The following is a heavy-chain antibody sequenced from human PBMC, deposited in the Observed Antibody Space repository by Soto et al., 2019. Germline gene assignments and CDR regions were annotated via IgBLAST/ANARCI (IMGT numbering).Heavy chain of an antibody. Sequence: SETLSLTRTVSRGSISSGDYNWSWFRQSPGKGLEWIGHIYDSGSTYNNPSLQSRVTISVDTSKNQFSLNLSSVTAADTAVYYCARGPSGDKVDYWGQGTLVTAPQ. D-gene: IGHD7-27*01. J-gene: IGHJ4*02. CDR1: RGSISSGDYN. CDR3: ARGPSGDKVDY. V-gene: IGHV4-30-4*01. CDR2: IYDSGST.